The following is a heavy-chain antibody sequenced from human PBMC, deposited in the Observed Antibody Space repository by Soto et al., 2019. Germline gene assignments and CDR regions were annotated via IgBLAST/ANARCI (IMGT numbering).Heavy chain of an antibody. CDR3: ARERPEDIVERYFDL. CDR1: GGTFSSYT. V-gene: IGHV1-69*04. D-gene: IGHD2-15*01. CDR2: IIPILGIA. J-gene: IGHJ2*01. Sequence: SVKVSCKASGGTFSSYTISWVRQAPGQGLEWMGRIIPILGIANYAQKFQGRVTITADKSTSTAYMELSSLRSEDTAVYYCARERPEDIVERYFDLWGRGTLVTVSS.